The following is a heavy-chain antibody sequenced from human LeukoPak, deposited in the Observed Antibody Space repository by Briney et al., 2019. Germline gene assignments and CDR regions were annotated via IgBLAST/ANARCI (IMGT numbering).Heavy chain of an antibody. J-gene: IGHJ4*02. CDR1: GGSISGSY. Sequence: SETLSLTCTVSGGSISGSYWSWIRQPPGQGLEWIAYVYNSGSTNYNPSLKSRVTISIDTSKNQFSLKLSSLTAADTAIYYCARGIESYGDYGYWGQGILVTVSS. V-gene: IGHV4-59*01. CDR2: VYNSGST. D-gene: IGHD4-17*01. CDR3: ARGIESYGDYGY.